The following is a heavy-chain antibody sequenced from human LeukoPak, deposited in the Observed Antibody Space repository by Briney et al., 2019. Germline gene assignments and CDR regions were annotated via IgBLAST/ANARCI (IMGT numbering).Heavy chain of an antibody. CDR1: GGSISSYY. D-gene: IGHD3-3*01. J-gene: IGHJ4*02. CDR2: IYYSGST. Sequence: SETLSLTCTVSGGSISSYYWSWIRQPPGKGLEWIGYIYYSGSTNYNPSLKSRVTISVDTSKNQFSLKLSSVTAADTAVYYCASSPLEWLFKPLYFDYWGQGTLVTVSS. V-gene: IGHV4-59*08. CDR3: ASSPLEWLFKPLYFDY.